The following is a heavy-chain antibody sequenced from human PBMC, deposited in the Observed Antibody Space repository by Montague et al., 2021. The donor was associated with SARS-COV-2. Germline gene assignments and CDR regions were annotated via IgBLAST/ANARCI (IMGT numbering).Heavy chain of an antibody. V-gene: IGHV4-34*01. D-gene: IGHD2-2*02. CDR2: INHSGST. J-gene: IGHJ5*02. CDR1: GGSFSGYY. CDR3: ASLTLGYCSSTCCYSDWFDP. Sequence: SETLSLTCAVYGGSFSGYYWSWIRQPPGKGLEWIGEINHSGSTNYNPSLKSRVTISVDTSKNQFSLKLGSVTAAGTAVYYCASLTLGYCSSTCCYSDWFDPWGQGALVTVSS.